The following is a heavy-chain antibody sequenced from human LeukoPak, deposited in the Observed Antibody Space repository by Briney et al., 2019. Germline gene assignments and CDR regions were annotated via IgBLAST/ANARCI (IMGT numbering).Heavy chain of an antibody. J-gene: IGHJ4*02. V-gene: IGHV3-64*01. CDR3: ARDGNPSTLLWFGELFFDY. CDR1: GFTFSSYA. CDR2: ISSNGGST. Sequence: SGGSLRLSCAASGFTFSSYAMHWVRQAPGKGLEYVSAISSNGGSTYYANSVKGRFTISRDNSKNTLYLQMGSLRAEDMAVYYCARDGNPSTLLWFGELFFDYWGQGTLVTVSS. D-gene: IGHD3-10*01.